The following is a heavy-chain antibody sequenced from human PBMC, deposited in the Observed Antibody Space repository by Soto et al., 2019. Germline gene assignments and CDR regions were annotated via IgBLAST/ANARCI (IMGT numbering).Heavy chain of an antibody. Sequence: SETLSLTCAVYGGSFSGYYWSWIRQPPGKGLEWIGEINHSGSTNYNPSLKSRVTISVDTSKNQFSLKLSSVTAADTAVYYCAREGYCSGGSCYSRTLDYWGQGTLVTVS. V-gene: IGHV4-34*01. CDR3: AREGYCSGGSCYSRTLDY. J-gene: IGHJ4*02. D-gene: IGHD2-15*01. CDR1: GGSFSGYY. CDR2: INHSGST.